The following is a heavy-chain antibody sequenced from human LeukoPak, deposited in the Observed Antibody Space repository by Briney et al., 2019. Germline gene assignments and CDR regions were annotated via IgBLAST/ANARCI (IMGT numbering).Heavy chain of an antibody. CDR2: ISCNGGSI. D-gene: IGHD5/OR15-5a*01. J-gene: IGHJ6*02. Sequence: PGGSLRLSCAASGFTFNTYAMNWVRQIPGKGLEWVSGISCNGGSIGYADSVKGRFTISRDNAKNSLYLQMNSLRAEDTALYYCAKDISSTRYYYHGVDVWGQGTTVTVSS. V-gene: IGHV3-9*01. CDR1: GFTFNTYA. CDR3: AKDISSTRYYYHGVDV.